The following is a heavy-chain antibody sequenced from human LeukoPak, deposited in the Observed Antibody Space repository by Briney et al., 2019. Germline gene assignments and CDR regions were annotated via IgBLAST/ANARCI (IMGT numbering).Heavy chain of an antibody. CDR2: ISGSGGST. J-gene: IGHJ4*02. CDR3: AKDSSIAVAGAPFDY. V-gene: IGHV3-23*01. CDR1: GFTFSSYG. D-gene: IGHD6-19*01. Sequence: GGSLRLSCAASGFTFSSYGMSWVRQAPGKGLEWVSAISGSGGSTYYADSVKGRFTISRDNSKNTLYLQMNSLRAEDTAVYYCAKDSSIAVAGAPFDYWGQGTLVTVSS.